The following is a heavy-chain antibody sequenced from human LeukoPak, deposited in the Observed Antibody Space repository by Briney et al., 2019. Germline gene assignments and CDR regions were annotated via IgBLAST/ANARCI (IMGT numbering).Heavy chain of an antibody. V-gene: IGHV3-53*01. D-gene: IGHD2-2*01. Sequence: PGGSLRLSCAASGFTVSSNYMSWVRQAPGKGLEWVSVIYSGGSTYYADSVKGRFTISRDNSKNTLYLQMNSLRAEDTAVYYCAKDPYCSSTSCYDDAFDIWGQGTIVTVSS. J-gene: IGHJ3*02. CDR1: GFTVSSNY. CDR2: IYSGGST. CDR3: AKDPYCSSTSCYDDAFDI.